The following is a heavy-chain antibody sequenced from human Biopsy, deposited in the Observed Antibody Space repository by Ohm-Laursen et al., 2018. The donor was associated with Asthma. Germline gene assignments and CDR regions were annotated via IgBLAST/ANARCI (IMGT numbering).Heavy chain of an antibody. CDR1: GFTFSNYG. CDR3: AKDVFPGWELRRGPDY. Sequence: SLRLSCAASGFTFSNYGMHWVRQAPGKGLDWVAVISFDGSNKNYTDSVKGRLTISRDNSRNTLHLQMNSLRAEDTAVYYCAKDVFPGWELRRGPDYWGRGTLVTVSS. V-gene: IGHV3-30*18. J-gene: IGHJ4*02. D-gene: IGHD1-26*01. CDR2: ISFDGSNK.